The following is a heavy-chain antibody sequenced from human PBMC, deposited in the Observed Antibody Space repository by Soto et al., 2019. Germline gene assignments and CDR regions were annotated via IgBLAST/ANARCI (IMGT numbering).Heavy chain of an antibody. CDR1: GGSISSGDYY. Sequence: SETLSLTCTVSGGSISSGDYYWSWIRQPPGKGLEWIGYIYYSGSTYYNPSLKSRVTISVDTSKNQFSLKLSSVTAADTAVYYCARDVAGAGTTYYYYGMDVWGQGTTVTVSS. D-gene: IGHD1-7*01. V-gene: IGHV4-30-4*01. J-gene: IGHJ6*02. CDR2: IYYSGST. CDR3: ARDVAGAGTTYYYYGMDV.